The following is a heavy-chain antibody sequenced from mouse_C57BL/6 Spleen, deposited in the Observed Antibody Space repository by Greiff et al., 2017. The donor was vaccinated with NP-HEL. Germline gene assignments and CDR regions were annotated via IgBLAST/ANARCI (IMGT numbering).Heavy chain of an antibody. J-gene: IGHJ4*01. D-gene: IGHD1-1*01. CDR3: ARGDYYVSSSYAMDY. CDR2: ISNGGGST. Sequence: EVKLVESGGGLVQPGGSLKLSCAASGFTFSDYYMYWVRQTPEKRLEWVAYISNGGGSTYYPDTVKGRFTISRDNAKNTLYLQMRRLKSEDTAMYYWARGDYYVSSSYAMDYWGQGTSVTVSS. V-gene: IGHV5-12*01. CDR1: GFTFSDYY.